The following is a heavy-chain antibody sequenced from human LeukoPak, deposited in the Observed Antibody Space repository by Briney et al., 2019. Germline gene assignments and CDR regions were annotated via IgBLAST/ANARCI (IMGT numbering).Heavy chain of an antibody. CDR2: MSGTGGTP. CDR3: AKWVPRSLESIYGMDV. V-gene: IGHV3-23*01. Sequence: GGSLRLSCAASGFKFSDYAMNWVRQAPGKGLEWVSGMSGTGGTPYYADSAKGRFTISRDNSKSTLDLQMNSLRAEDTAVYYCAKWVPRSLESIYGMDVWGQGTTVIVSS. D-gene: IGHD3-3*01. J-gene: IGHJ6*02. CDR1: GFKFSDYA.